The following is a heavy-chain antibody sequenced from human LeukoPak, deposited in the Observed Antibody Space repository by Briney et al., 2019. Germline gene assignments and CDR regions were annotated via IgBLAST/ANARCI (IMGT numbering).Heavy chain of an antibody. Sequence: GGSLRLSCAASGFTFSSYSMNWVRQAPGKGLEWVSSINSSSSYIYYADSVKGRFTISRDNAKNSLYLQMNSLRAEDTAVYYCARVVAVAGTDYWGQGTLVTVSS. D-gene: IGHD6-19*01. CDR3: ARVVAVAGTDY. CDR1: GFTFSSYS. CDR2: INSSSSYI. V-gene: IGHV3-21*01. J-gene: IGHJ4*02.